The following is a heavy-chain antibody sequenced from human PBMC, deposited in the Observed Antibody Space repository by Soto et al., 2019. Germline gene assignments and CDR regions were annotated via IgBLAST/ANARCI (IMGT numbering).Heavy chain of an antibody. CDR3: ARESEDLTSNFDY. Sequence: EVQLVESGGGLVKPGGSLRLSCAASGFTFTRYSMNWVRQAPGKGLEWVSSISSTTNYIYYADSMKGRFTVSRDNAKNSVYLEMNSLSAEDTALYYCARESEDLTSNFDYWGQGTLVTVPS. J-gene: IGHJ4*02. CDR2: ISSTTNYI. V-gene: IGHV3-21*01. CDR1: GFTFTRYS.